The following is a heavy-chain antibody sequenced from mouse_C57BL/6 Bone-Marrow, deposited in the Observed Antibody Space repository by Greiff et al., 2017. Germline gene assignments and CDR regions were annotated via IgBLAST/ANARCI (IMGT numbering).Heavy chain of an antibody. J-gene: IGHJ3*01. Sequence: VQLQQPGAELVMPGASVKLSCKASGYTFTSYWMHWVKQRPGQGLEWIGEIDPSDSYTNYNQKFKGKSTLTVDKSSSTAYMQLINLTSEDSAVYYCAINSYDYDGFAYWGQGTLVTVSA. CDR3: AINSYDYDGFAY. CDR2: IDPSDSYT. V-gene: IGHV1-69*01. D-gene: IGHD2-4*01. CDR1: GYTFTSYW.